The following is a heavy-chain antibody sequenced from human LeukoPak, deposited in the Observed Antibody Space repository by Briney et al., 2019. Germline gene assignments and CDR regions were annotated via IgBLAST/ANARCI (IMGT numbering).Heavy chain of an antibody. CDR2: IWYDGSNK. J-gene: IGHJ6*03. CDR3: AKAPRSTVTYYYYYYMDV. CDR1: GFTFSSNG. D-gene: IGHD4-17*01. V-gene: IGHV3-33*06. Sequence: GRSLRLSCAASGFTFSSNGMHWVRQAPGKGLEWVAVIWYDGSNKYYADSVKGRFTISRDNSKNTLYLQMNSLRAEDTAVYYCAKAPRSTVTYYYYYYMDVWGKGTTVTVSS.